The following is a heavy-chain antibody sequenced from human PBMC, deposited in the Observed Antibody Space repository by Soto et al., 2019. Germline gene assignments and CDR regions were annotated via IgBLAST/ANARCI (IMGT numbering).Heavy chain of an antibody. CDR1: DGSMNSDSSY. CDR3: SRLGGYVSVGYYDLWDS. D-gene: IGHD3-22*01. J-gene: IGHJ5*01. CDR2: INHSGST. V-gene: IGHV4-39*01. Sequence: QLQLQESGPGLVKPSETLSLTCRVSDGSMNSDSSYWGWIRQPPGKGLEWIGAINHSGSTYHNLSLKGRVTRSVDQSRNQFSLKLTLMTAADTAVYYCSRLGGYVSVGYYDLWDSWGQGTLVTFSS.